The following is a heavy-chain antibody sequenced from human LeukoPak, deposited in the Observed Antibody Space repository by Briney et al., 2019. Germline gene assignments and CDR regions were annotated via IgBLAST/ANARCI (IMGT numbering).Heavy chain of an antibody. Sequence: SQTLSLTCAISGDSVSSNSAAWNWIRQSPSRGLEWLGRTYYRSKWYNDYAVSVRGRITVNPDTSKNQFSLHLNSMTPEDTAVYYCARRLTQYDCFDPWGQGILVTVSS. CDR1: GDSVSSNSAA. V-gene: IGHV6-1*01. CDR3: ARRLTQYDCFDP. D-gene: IGHD2-2*01. J-gene: IGHJ5*02. CDR2: TYYRSKWYN.